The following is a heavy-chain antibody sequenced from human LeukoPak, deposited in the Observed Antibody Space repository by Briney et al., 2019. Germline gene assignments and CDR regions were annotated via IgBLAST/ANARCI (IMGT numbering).Heavy chain of an antibody. CDR3: AKDITDGDDN. Sequence: PGGSLRLSCAASGFTFSNDGMHWVRQAPGKGLEWLAFIPYDGSDKFYADSVRGRFTISRDNSRDTLYLQMTSLRPEDTALYFCAKDITDGDDNWGQGTLVTVSS. CDR1: GFTFSNDG. CDR2: IPYDGSDK. J-gene: IGHJ4*02. V-gene: IGHV3-30*02. D-gene: IGHD3-10*01.